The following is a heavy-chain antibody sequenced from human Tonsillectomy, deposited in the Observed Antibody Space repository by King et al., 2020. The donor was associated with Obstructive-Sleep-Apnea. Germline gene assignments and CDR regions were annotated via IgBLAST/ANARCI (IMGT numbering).Heavy chain of an antibody. V-gene: IGHV4-59*01. J-gene: IGHJ4*02. CDR1: GGSISSYY. D-gene: IGHD4-17*01. CDR2: IYYSGST. CDR3: ASGGSYAYGDYVGFGDPHATYYFDY. Sequence: QLQESGPGLVKPSETLSLTCTVSGGSISSYYWSWIRQPPGKGLEWIGYIYYSGSTNYNPSLKSRVTISVDTSKNQFSLKLSSVTAAETAVYYCASGGSYAYGDYVGFGDPHATYYFDYWGQGTLVTVSS.